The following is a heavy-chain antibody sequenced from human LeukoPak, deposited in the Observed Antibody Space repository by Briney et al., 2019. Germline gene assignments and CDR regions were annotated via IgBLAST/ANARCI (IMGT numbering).Heavy chain of an antibody. CDR2: ISSSSSYI. CDR3: AKGLSDAMIVVVITS. Sequence: GGSLRLSCAASGFTFSTYNMNWVRQAPGKGLEWVSAISSSSSYIYYADSVEGRFTISRDNAKNSLYLQMNSLRAEDTAVYYCAKGLSDAMIVVVITSWGQGTLVTVSS. CDR1: GFTFSTYN. D-gene: IGHD3-22*01. V-gene: IGHV3-21*04. J-gene: IGHJ4*02.